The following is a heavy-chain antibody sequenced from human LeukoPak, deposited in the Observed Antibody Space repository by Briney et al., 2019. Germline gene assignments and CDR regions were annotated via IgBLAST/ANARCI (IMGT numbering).Heavy chain of an antibody. D-gene: IGHD7-27*01. V-gene: IGHV3-23*01. CDR2: ISGSGGST. J-gene: IGHJ4*02. CDR1: GFTFSRYW. Sequence: GGSLRLSCVASGFTFSRYWMHWVRQAPGKGLEWVSAISGSGGSTYYADSVKGRFTISRDNSKNTLYLQMNSLRAEDTAVYYCARDLAWGAFDYWGQGTLVSVSS. CDR3: ARDLAWGAFDY.